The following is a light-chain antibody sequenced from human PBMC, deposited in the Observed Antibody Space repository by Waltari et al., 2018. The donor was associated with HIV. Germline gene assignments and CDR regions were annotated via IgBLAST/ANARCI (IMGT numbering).Light chain of an antibody. Sequence: NFMLTQPHSASVSPGKTLTIHCTRSCGSIATNYEQWYLQRPDSSPNTAIYKDDQSPSGVPDRFSGSIDSSSNSASLTISGLRPEDEADYYCQSYDNENPVLFGGGTKLTVL. CDR3: QSYDNENPVL. V-gene: IGLV6-57*01. CDR1: CGSIATNY. CDR2: KDD. J-gene: IGLJ2*01.